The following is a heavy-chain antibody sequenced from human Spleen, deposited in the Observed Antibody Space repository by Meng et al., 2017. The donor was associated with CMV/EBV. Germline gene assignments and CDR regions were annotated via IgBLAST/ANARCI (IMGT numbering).Heavy chain of an antibody. CDR2: IYSGGST. V-gene: IGHV3-53*01. J-gene: IGHJ4*02. D-gene: IGHD5-24*01. CDR1: GFTVSSNY. Sequence: GGSLRLSCAASGFTVSSNYMSWVRQAPGKGLEWVSVIYSGGSTYYADSVKGRFTISRDNAKNSLYLQMNSLRVEDTAVYYCARDNDGKDYWGQGTLVTVSS. CDR3: ARDNDGKDY.